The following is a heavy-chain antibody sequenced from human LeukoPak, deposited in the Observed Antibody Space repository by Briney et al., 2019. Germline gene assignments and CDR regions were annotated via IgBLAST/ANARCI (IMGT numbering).Heavy chain of an antibody. D-gene: IGHD5-24*01. CDR3: ARVRSGRGEDYYMDV. J-gene: IGHJ6*03. V-gene: IGHV1-46*01. CDR1: GYTFTSYY. CDR2: INPSGGST. Sequence: GASVKVSCKASGYTFTSYYMHWVRQAPGQGLEWMGIINPSGGSTSYAQKFQGRVTMTRDTSTSTVYMELSSLRSEDTAVYYCARVRSGRGEDYYMDVWGKGTTVTVSS.